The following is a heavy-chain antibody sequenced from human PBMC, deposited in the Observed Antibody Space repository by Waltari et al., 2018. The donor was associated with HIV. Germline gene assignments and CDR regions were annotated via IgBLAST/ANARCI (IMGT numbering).Heavy chain of an antibody. CDR2: INHTGSS. J-gene: IGHJ3*02. CDR3: AGAAFYFDSRPLDTFDI. CDR1: GGSFSAYH. Sequence: QVQLQQWGAGLLKPSETLSLTCAVYGGSFSAYHWRWIRQAPGGGLEWIGGINHTGSSDDNPSLARRVNITMDASKRQVFLMLTSVTAADTAVYYCAGAAFYFDSRPLDTFDIWGQGTVVSVSS. D-gene: IGHD3-22*01. V-gene: IGHV4-34*02.